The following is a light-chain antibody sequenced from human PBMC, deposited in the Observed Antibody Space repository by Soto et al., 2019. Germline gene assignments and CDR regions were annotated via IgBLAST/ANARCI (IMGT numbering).Light chain of an antibody. CDR3: QQYNSYSPT. V-gene: IGKV1-5*01. CDR2: DAS. Sequence: DIQMTQSPSTLSASVGDRVTITCRASQSISSWLAWYQQKPGKAPKLLIYDASSLESGVPSRFSGSGSGTEFTLTISSLQPDDFATYCCQQYNSYSPTFGQGTKLDIK. J-gene: IGKJ2*01. CDR1: QSISSW.